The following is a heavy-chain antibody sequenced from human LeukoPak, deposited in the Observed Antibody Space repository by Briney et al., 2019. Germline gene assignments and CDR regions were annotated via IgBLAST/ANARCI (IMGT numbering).Heavy chain of an antibody. J-gene: IGHJ4*02. D-gene: IGHD3-22*01. V-gene: IGHV3-21*01. CDR2: ISSSSSYI. CDR3: ASLNYYDSSGYYESLTPPDY. Sequence: GGSLRLSCAASGFTFSSYSMNWVRQAPGKGLEWVSSISSSSSYIYYADSVKGRFTISRDNAKNSLYLLMNSLRAEDTAVYYCASLNYYDSSGYYESLTPPDYWGQGTLVTVSS. CDR1: GFTFSSYS.